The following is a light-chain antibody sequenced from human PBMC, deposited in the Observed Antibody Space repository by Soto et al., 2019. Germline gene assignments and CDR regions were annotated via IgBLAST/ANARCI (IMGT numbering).Light chain of an antibody. V-gene: IGLV2-11*01. CDR2: DVS. CDR1: SSDIGNYNY. CDR3: CSYAGSFIFV. Sequence: QSVLTQPRSVSGSPGQSVTISCTGTSSDIGNYNYVSWYQQYPGKAPKLIIYDVSKRPSGIPDRFFGSKFGNTASLTISGLQAEDEADYYCCSYAGSFIFVFGTGTKVTV. J-gene: IGLJ1*01.